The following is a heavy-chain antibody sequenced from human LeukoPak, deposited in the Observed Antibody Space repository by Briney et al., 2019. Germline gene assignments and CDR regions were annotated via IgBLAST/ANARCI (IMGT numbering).Heavy chain of an antibody. CDR3: ARDSSGSLDN. CDR2: ISYDGSNK. CDR1: GFTFSSYG. V-gene: IGHV3-30*03. Sequence: GGSLRLSCAASGFTFSSYGMHWVRQAPGKGLEWVAVISYDGSNKYYADSVKGRFTISRDNAKNSLYLQMSSLRADDTAVYHCARDSSGSLDNWGQGTLVTVSS. D-gene: IGHD6-19*01. J-gene: IGHJ4*02.